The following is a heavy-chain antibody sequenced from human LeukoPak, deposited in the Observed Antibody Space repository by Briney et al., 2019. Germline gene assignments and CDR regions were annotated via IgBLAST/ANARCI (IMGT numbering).Heavy chain of an antibody. CDR3: ARGPYYYDSSVMRSYYYYGMDV. Sequence: SETLSLTCAVYGESFSGYYWSWGRQPPGKGLEWVGEINQSGSTNYNPSLKSRVTISVDTSQNQFSLKLSSVPAADTAVYYCARGPYYYDSSVMRSYYYYGMDVWGQGTTVTVSS. J-gene: IGHJ6*02. CDR2: INQSGST. CDR1: GESFSGYY. V-gene: IGHV4-34*01. D-gene: IGHD3-22*01.